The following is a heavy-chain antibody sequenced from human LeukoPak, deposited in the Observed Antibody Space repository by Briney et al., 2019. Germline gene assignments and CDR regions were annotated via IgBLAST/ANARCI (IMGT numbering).Heavy chain of an antibody. D-gene: IGHD1-26*01. V-gene: IGHV4-34*01. CDR2: INHSGST. J-gene: IGHJ5*02. CDR3: ARLRFYGSWFDP. CDR1: GGSFSGYY. Sequence: PSETLSLTCAVYGGSFSGYYWSWIRQPPGKGLEWIGEINHSGSTNYNPSLKSRVTISVDTSKNQFSLKLSSVTAADTAVYYCARLRFYGSWFDPWGQGTLVTVSS.